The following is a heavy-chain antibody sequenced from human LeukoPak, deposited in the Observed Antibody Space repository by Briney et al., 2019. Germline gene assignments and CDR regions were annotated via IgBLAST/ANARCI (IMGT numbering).Heavy chain of an antibody. CDR2: MHPNSGNT. CDR3: ARGNDFRSGYPTYWFDP. D-gene: IGHD3-3*01. V-gene: IGHV1-8*01. CDR1: GYTFTSYV. J-gene: IGHJ5*02. Sequence: GASVKVSYTASGYTFTSYVINWVRQATGQELEWRGWMHPNSGNTGYAHKFPRRVTMTRNPSISTAYMELRNLRSEDTAVYYCARGNDFRSGYPTYWFDPWGQGTLVTVSS.